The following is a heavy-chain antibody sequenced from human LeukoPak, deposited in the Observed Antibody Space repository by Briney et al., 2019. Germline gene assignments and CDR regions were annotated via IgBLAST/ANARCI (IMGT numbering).Heavy chain of an antibody. V-gene: IGHV1-69*05. CDR3: ARAYGDYTTGNWYFDL. D-gene: IGHD4-17*01. CDR1: GGTFSSYA. J-gene: IGHJ2*01. Sequence: SVKVSCKASGGTFSSYAISWVRQAPGQGLEWMGGIIPIFGTANYAQKFQGRVTITRNTSISTAYMELSSLRSEDTAVYYCARAYGDYTTGNWYFDLWGRGTLVTVSS. CDR2: IIPIFGTA.